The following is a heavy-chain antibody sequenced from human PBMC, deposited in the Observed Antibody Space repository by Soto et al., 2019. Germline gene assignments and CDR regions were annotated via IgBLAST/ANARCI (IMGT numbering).Heavy chain of an antibody. CDR3: SRVLYSRSPRGYYFDN. CDR1: GFTFSTYA. Sequence: QVQLVESGGGVVQPGRSLRLSCADSGFTFSTYAMHWVRQAPGKGLEWVALISHDGSNKYYADSVKGRFTISRDNSKNTLYLQMNSLRAEDTAVYYCSRVLYSRSPRGYYFDNLGQGTLVTVSS. D-gene: IGHD6-13*01. CDR2: ISHDGSNK. J-gene: IGHJ4*02. V-gene: IGHV3-30-3*01.